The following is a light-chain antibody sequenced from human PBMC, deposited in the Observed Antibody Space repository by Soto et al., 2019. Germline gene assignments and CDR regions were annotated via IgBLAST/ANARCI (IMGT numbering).Light chain of an antibody. CDR3: SSYSISTAYL. V-gene: IGLV2-14*01. J-gene: IGLJ1*01. Sequence: SVLTQPVSVSGSPAQSITMSCTGTSSDVGGYDYVSWYQLHPGKAPKLMVFEVSNRPSGVSYRFSGSKSGNTASLTISGLQAEDEADYFCSSYSISTAYLFGTGTKVTVL. CDR1: SSDVGGYDY. CDR2: EVS.